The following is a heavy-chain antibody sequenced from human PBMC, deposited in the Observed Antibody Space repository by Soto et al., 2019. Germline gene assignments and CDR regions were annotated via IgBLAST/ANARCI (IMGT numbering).Heavy chain of an antibody. Sequence: QVQLQESGPGLVKPSQTLSLTCTVSGDSINSGDYYWSWIRQPPGKGLEWIGYIYYSGSTYYNPSPKSRVIISVDTSKNQFSLKLSSVTAADTAVYYCARAYSYGSGRFDYWGQGNLVTVSS. V-gene: IGHV4-30-4*01. CDR1: GDSINSGDYY. J-gene: IGHJ4*02. CDR3: ARAYSYGSGRFDY. D-gene: IGHD3-10*01. CDR2: IYYSGST.